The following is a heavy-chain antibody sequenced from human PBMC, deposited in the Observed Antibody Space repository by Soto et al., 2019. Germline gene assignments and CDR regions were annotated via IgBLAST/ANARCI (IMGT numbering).Heavy chain of an antibody. V-gene: IGHV3-21*01. CDR1: GFTFSSYS. J-gene: IGHJ6*02. D-gene: IGHD3-3*01. CDR3: ARSWNYYYYYGMDV. Sequence: EVQLVESGGGLVKPGGSLRLSCAASGFTFSSYSMNWVRQAPGKGLEWVSSISSSSSYIYYADSVKGRFTISSDNAKNSLYLQMNGLRAEDTAGYYCARSWNYYYYYGMDVWGQGTTVTVSS. CDR2: ISSSSSYI.